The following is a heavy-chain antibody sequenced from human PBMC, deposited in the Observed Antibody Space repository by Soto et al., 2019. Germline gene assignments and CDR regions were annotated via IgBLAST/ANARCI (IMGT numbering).Heavy chain of an antibody. Sequence: QVQLVESGGGVVQPGRSLRLSCAASGFTFNYYGMHWVRQAPGKGLEWVAVISYDGSNKYYGDSVKGRFTISRDNSKNTLYLQMNSLRAEDTAVYYCAKGLRREVRGGWFDPWGQGPLVTVSS. J-gene: IGHJ5*02. V-gene: IGHV3-30*18. CDR2: ISYDGSNK. D-gene: IGHD3-10*01. CDR3: AKGLRREVRGGWFDP. CDR1: GFTFNYYG.